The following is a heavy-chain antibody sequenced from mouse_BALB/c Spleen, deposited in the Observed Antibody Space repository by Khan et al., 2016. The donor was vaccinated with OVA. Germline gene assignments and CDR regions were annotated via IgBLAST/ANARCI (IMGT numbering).Heavy chain of an antibody. V-gene: IGHV3-2*02. Sequence: EVQLQESGPGLVKPSQSLSLTCTATGYSITSAYGRYWIRQSPGNKQECMGYISYSGSTNYNPSLKSRISITRDTSENQFFLQFNSVTTEDTATHYCARTGRIKDWGQGTTLTVSS. CDR2: ISYSGST. J-gene: IGHJ2*01. D-gene: IGHD1-1*01. CDR3: ARTGRIKD. CDR1: GYSITSAYG.